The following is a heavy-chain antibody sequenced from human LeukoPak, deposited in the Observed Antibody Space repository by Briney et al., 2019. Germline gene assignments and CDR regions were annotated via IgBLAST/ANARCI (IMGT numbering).Heavy chain of an antibody. CDR1: GYRFNSYW. V-gene: IGHV5-51*01. Sequence: GESLKISRKGSGYRFNSYWLGWVRPMPGKGLEWMGIIFSGDSDTRYSPSFEGQVTNSADKSISTANLQWSSLKASDTAMYYCASRLYNYDGFDIWGQGTMVTVSS. J-gene: IGHJ3*02. CDR3: ASRLYNYDGFDI. D-gene: IGHD5-24*01. CDR2: IFSGDSDT.